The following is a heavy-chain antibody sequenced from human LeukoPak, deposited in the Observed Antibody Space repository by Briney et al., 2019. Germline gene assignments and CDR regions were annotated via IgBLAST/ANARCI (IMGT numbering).Heavy chain of an antibody. CDR3: ATYTMVRGTIFY. CDR2: MNPKNDNT. CDR1: GYTFTSFD. Sequence: ASVKVSCKASGYTFTSFDINWVRQATGQGLEWMGWMNPKNDNTGYAQKFQDRVTMTMNTSIRTAYMELNSLTYEDTAIYYCATYTMVRGTIFYWGQGTLLTVSS. V-gene: IGHV1-8*01. D-gene: IGHD3-10*01. J-gene: IGHJ4*02.